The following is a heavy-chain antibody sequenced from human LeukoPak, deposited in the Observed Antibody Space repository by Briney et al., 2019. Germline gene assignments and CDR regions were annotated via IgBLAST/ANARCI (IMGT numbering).Heavy chain of an antibody. CDR2: ISGDGGST. CDR3: AKGFVAYGHYYYYYGMDV. V-gene: IGHV3-43*02. CDR1: GFTFDDYA. Sequence: GGSLRLSCAASGFTFDDYAMHWVRHAPGKGLEWVSLISGDGGSTYYADSVKGRFTISRDNSKNSLYLQMNSLRTEDTALYYCAKGFVAYGHYYYYYGMDVWGQGTTVTVSS. D-gene: IGHD3-3*01. J-gene: IGHJ6*02.